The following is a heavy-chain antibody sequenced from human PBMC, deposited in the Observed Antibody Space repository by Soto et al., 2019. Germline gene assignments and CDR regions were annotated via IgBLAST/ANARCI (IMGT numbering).Heavy chain of an antibody. CDR3: ARDRRDADNHFYGMDG. D-gene: IGHD1-1*01. V-gene: IGHV1-18*01. Sequence: QVQLVQSGAEVKKPGASVKVSCKASGYTFSSYGISWVRQAPGQGLEWMGWISSYNDDTNYAQILQGRVTMTTDTSTSTAYMELRSLKSDDTAVYYCARDRRDADNHFYGMDGWGQGTAVTVSS. CDR1: GYTFSSYG. J-gene: IGHJ6*02. CDR2: ISSYNDDT.